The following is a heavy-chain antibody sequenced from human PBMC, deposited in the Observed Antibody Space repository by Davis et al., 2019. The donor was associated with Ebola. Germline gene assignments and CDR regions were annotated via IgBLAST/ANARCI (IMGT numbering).Heavy chain of an antibody. J-gene: IGHJ6*02. D-gene: IGHD4-17*01. CDR2: IGPAGDT. CDR3: ARAKVTTVTTANYYYYYGMDV. CDR1: GFTFSSYD. Sequence: GESLKISCAASGFTFSSYDMHWVRQATGKGLEWVSAIGPAGDTYYPGSVKGRFTISRENAKNSLYLQMNSLRAGDTAVYYCARAKVTTVTTANYYYYYGMDVWGQGTTVTVSS. V-gene: IGHV3-13*01.